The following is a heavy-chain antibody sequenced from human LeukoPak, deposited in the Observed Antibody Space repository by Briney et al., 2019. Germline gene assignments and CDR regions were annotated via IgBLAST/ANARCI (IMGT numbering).Heavy chain of an antibody. Sequence: ASVKVSCKTSAYTFTAYYIHWVRQAPGQGLEWMACINPNSGGTNYVQKFQGRVTMTRDTSISTAYMELSGLTFDDTAMYYCARAQVVTATIDYWGQGTLVTVSS. D-gene: IGHD2-21*02. CDR1: AYTFTAYY. CDR2: INPNSGGT. V-gene: IGHV1-2*02. CDR3: ARAQVVTATIDY. J-gene: IGHJ4*02.